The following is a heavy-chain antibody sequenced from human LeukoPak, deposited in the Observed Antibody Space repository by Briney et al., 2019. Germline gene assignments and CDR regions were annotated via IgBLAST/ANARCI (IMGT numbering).Heavy chain of an antibody. V-gene: IGHV4-59*08. CDR1: GGSISSYY. CDR3: ARHYYDSAYGFDP. J-gene: IGHJ5*02. CDR2: IYFSGTT. D-gene: IGHD3-22*01. Sequence: PSETLSLTCTVSGGSISSYYWSCIRQPPGKGLEWIGYIYFSGTTNYNPSLKSRVTMSVDTSKNQFSLKLNSVTAADTAVYYCARHYYDSAYGFDPWGQGTLVTVSS.